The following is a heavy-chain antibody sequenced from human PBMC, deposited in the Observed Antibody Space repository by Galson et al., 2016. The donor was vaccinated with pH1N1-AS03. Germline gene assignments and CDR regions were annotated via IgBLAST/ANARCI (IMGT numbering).Heavy chain of an antibody. Sequence: QSGAEVKKPGESLKISCKGSGYSFSSYWIVWVRQMPGKGLEWMGIISPGDSDTTYSPSFQGQVTISADKAISTANLQWSSLKASDTAIYYCARQQFDGMDVWGQGTTVSVSS. J-gene: IGHJ6*02. CDR1: GYSFSSYW. CDR2: ISPGDSDT. V-gene: IGHV5-51*01. D-gene: IGHD3-10*01. CDR3: ARQQFDGMDV.